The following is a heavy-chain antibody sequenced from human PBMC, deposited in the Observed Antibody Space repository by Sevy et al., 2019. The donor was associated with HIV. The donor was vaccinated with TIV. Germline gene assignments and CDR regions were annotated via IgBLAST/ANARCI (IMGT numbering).Heavy chain of an antibody. Sequence: GESLKISCKDSGYRFTSHWIGWVRHMPGKGLEWMGVIYPDDSDTRYSPSFQGQVTFSADKSISTAYLQWSSLKASDTGVYYCATSRSGYFDSSGYYIYWGQGTLVTVSS. J-gene: IGHJ4*02. V-gene: IGHV5-51*01. CDR3: ATSRSGYFDSSGYYIY. CDR2: IYPDDSDT. D-gene: IGHD3-22*01. CDR1: GYRFTSHW.